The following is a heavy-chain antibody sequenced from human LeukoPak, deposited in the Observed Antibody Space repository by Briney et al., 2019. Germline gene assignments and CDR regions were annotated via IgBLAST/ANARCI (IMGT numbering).Heavy chain of an antibody. CDR2: IYYSGST. J-gene: IGHJ4*02. Sequence: SETLSLTCTVSGGSISSYYWSWIRQPPGKGLEWIGYIYYSGSTNYNPSLKSRVTISVDTSKNQFSLKLSSVTAADTAVYYCARRRGSGYYDYFDYWGQGTLVTVSS. CDR3: ARRRGSGYYDYFDY. CDR1: GGSISSYY. D-gene: IGHD3-3*01. V-gene: IGHV4-59*01.